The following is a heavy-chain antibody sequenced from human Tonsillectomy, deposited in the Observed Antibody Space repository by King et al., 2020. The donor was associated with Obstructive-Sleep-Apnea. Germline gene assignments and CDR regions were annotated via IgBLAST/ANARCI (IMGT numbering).Heavy chain of an antibody. V-gene: IGHV3-30*04. CDR2: ISNDGRNK. Sequence: VQLVESGGGVVQPGRSLRLSCAASGFTFSRFAIHWVRQAPGKGLEWVAVISNDGRNKYYADSVKGRLTISRDNSKNTLYLQMNSLRAEDTAVYYCAGDGPESAFDIWGQGTMVTVSS. CDR1: GFTFSRFA. J-gene: IGHJ3*02. CDR3: AGDGPESAFDI. D-gene: IGHD1-14*01.